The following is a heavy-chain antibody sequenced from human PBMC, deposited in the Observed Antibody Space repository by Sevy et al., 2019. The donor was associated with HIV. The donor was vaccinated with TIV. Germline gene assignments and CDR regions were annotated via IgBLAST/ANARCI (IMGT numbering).Heavy chain of an antibody. CDR1: GFTFSSYG. V-gene: IGHV3-30*02. CDR3: AKDRTGYYGSGSKPNDY. D-gene: IGHD3-10*01. J-gene: IGHJ4*02. Sequence: GGSLRLSCAASGFTFSSYGMHWVRQAPGKGLEWVAFIRYDGSNKYYADSVKGRFTISRDNSKNTLYLQMNSLRAEDTVVYYCAKDRTGYYGSGSKPNDYWGQGTLVTVSS. CDR2: IRYDGSNK.